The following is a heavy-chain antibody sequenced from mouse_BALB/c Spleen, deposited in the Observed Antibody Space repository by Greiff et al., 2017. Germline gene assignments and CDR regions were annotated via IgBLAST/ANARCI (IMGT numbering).Heavy chain of an antibody. J-gene: IGHJ4*01. CDR1: GFTFSSYG. V-gene: IGHV5-6*02. Sequence: DVKLQESGGDLVKPGGSLKLSCAASGFTFSSYGMSWVRQTPDKRLEWVATISSGGSYTYYPDSVKGRFTISRDNAKNTLYLQMSSLKSEDTAMYYCARHRRYDSDYAMDYWGQGTSVTVSS. CDR2: ISSGGSYT. D-gene: IGHD2-14*01. CDR3: ARHRRYDSDYAMDY.